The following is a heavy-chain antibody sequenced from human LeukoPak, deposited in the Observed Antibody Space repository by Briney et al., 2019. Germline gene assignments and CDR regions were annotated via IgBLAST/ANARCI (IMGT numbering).Heavy chain of an antibody. V-gene: IGHV4-38-2*02. CDR3: ARTPTSRKRFLGGAAAGTDYYYSYYMDV. Sequence: PSETLSLTCTVSGYSISSGYYWGWIRQPPGKGLEWIGSIYHSGSTYYNPSLKSRVTISVGTSKNQFSLKLSSVTAADTAVYYCARTPTSRKRFLGGAAAGTDYYYSYYMDVWGKGTTVTISS. CDR2: IYHSGST. D-gene: IGHD6-13*01. CDR1: GYSISSGYY. J-gene: IGHJ6*03.